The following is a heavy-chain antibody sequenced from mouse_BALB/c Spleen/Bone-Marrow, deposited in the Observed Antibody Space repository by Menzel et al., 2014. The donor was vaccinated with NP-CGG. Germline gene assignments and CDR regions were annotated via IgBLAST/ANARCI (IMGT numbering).Heavy chain of an antibody. Sequence: LPESGPGLVKPSQTEALTCTVTGISITTGNYRWSRIRQVPGNKLEWIGYIYYSGSITYNPYLTRRTTITSNTCKNQFFLEMNPLTTEDXXXXXXXRXGNDFDYWDXGTPLTVPS. CDR1: GISITTGNYR. CDR3: XRXGNDFDY. CDR2: IYYSGSI. D-gene: IGHD2-1*01. J-gene: IGHJ2*01. V-gene: IGHV3-5*02.